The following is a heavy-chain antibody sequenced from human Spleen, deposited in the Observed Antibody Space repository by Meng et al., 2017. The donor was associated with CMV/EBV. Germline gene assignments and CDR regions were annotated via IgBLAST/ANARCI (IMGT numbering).Heavy chain of an antibody. V-gene: IGHV3-23*01. CDR1: GFTFSTYA. J-gene: IGHJ4*02. D-gene: IGHD5-18*01. CDR2: IGGPGGTT. Sequence: GESLKISCAASGFTFSTYAMSWVRQAPGKGLEWVSGIGGPGGTTYYADSVKGRFTISRDNSKNTLYLQMNSLRGEDTAVYYCARGRIGTAMVPGDDYWGQGMLVTVSS. CDR3: ARGRIGTAMVPGDDY.